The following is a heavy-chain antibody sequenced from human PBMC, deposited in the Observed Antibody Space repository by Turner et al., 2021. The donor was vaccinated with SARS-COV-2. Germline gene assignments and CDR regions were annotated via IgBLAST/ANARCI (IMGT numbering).Heavy chain of an antibody. CDR2: RSGSGGST. CDR3: AKVPPYGDYFDY. J-gene: IGHJ4*02. D-gene: IGHD4-17*01. Sequence: EVQLFESGGGLVQPGGSLSLSCAASGFTFSSYAMSWVRQAPGKGLEWVSARSGSGGSTYYADSVKGRFTNSRDTSKNTLYLQMNSLRAEDTAVYYCAKVPPYGDYFDYWGQGTLVTVSS. V-gene: IGHV3-23*01. CDR1: GFTFSSYA.